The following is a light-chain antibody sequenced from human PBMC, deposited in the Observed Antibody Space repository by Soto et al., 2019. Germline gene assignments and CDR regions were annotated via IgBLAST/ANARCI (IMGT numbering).Light chain of an antibody. J-gene: IGLJ1*01. Sequence: QSVLTQPASVSGSPGQSITISCTGTSSDVGGYNYVSWYQHHPGKAPKLMIYEVGNRPSGVSNRFSGSKSGNTASLTISGLQAEDEADYYCSSYTSSSTYVFGTGTKVTVL. CDR3: SSYTSSSTYV. V-gene: IGLV2-14*01. CDR2: EVG. CDR1: SSDVGGYNY.